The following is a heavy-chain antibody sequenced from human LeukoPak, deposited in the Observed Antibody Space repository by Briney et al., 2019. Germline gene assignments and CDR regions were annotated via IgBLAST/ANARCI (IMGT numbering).Heavy chain of an antibody. Sequence: YYMNWIRQPPGKGLEWIGSIYYSGSTYYNPSLKSRVTISVDTSKNQFSLKLSSVTAADTAVYYCARHDYSSRRNWFDPWGQGTLVTVSS. CDR3: ARHDYSSRRNWFDP. CDR2: IYYSGST. V-gene: IGHV4-39*01. J-gene: IGHJ5*02. CDR1: YY. D-gene: IGHD2-2*01.